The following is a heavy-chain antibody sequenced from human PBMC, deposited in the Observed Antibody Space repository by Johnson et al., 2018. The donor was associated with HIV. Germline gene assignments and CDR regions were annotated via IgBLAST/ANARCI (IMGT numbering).Heavy chain of an antibody. CDR3: ARLERLGGLSRVLDM. J-gene: IGHJ3*02. V-gene: IGHV3-11*04. CDR1: GFTFSDYY. D-gene: IGHD6-19*01. Sequence: QVQLVESGGGLVKPGGSLRLSCAASGFTFSDYYMSWIRQAPGKGLEWVSYISYSASSMFYADSLQGPFTISRDNAKNSLYLQMNYLRVEDTAVYYCARLERLGGLSRVLDMWGQGTMVTVSS. CDR2: ISYSASSM.